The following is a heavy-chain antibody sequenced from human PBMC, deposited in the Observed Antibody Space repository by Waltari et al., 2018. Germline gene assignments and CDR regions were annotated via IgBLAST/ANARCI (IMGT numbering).Heavy chain of an antibody. V-gene: IGHV1-69*08. CDR1: GGTFSSYA. D-gene: IGHD4-17*01. J-gene: IGHJ1*01. Sequence: QVQLVQSGAEVKKPGSSVKVSCKASGGTFSSYAISWVRQAPGQGLEWMGRIIPLFGTATYAHKFQGRVTITADKSTSTAYMELSSLRSEDTAVYYCARDDVTVTTHLQHWGQGTLVTVSS. CDR2: IIPLFGTA. CDR3: ARDDVTVTTHLQH.